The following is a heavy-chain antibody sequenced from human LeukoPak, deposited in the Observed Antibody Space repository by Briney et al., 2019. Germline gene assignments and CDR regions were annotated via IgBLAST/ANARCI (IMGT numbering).Heavy chain of an antibody. D-gene: IGHD3-16*01. J-gene: IGHJ4*02. Sequence: GGSLRLSCAASGFTFSSYGMHWVRQAPGKGLEWVAFIRYDGSNKYYADSVKGRFTISRDNSKNTLFLQMTSLRTEDTAIYYCAIGIDGAFNSWGQGTLVTVSS. CDR3: AIGIDGAFNS. CDR2: IRYDGSNK. V-gene: IGHV3-30*02. CDR1: GFTFSSYG.